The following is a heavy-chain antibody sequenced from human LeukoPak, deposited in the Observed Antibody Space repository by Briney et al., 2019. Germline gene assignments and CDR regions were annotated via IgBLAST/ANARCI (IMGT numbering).Heavy chain of an antibody. V-gene: IGHV3-23*01. D-gene: IGHD6-6*01. CDR2: ISGSGGST. J-gene: IGHJ4*02. CDR1: GFTFSSYA. Sequence: GSLRLSCAASGFTFSSYATSWVRQAPGKGLEWVSAISGSGGSTYYADSVKGRFTISRDNSKNTLYLQMNSLRAEDTAVYYCAKERVSSSSPEAFDYWGQGTLVTVSS. CDR3: AKERVSSSSPEAFDY.